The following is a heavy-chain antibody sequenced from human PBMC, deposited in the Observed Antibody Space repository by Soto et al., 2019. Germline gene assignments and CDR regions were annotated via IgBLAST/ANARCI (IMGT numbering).Heavy chain of an antibody. J-gene: IGHJ4*02. V-gene: IGHV3-9*01. CDR3: AKDAGYSSSHLWH. CDR1: GFTFDDYA. D-gene: IGHD6-6*01. Sequence: GGSLRLSCVASGFTFDDYAMHWVRQAPGKGLEWVSGISWNSGSIGYADSVKGRFTISRDNAKNSLYLQMNSLRADDTALYYCAKDAGYSSSHLWHWGQGTLVTVSS. CDR2: ISWNSGSI.